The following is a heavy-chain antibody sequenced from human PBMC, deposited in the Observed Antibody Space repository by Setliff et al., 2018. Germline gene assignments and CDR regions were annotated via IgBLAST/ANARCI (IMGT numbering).Heavy chain of an antibody. CDR2: ISAYTGKA. CDR3: ARGPWKHSAYYYYYYMDV. J-gene: IGHJ6*03. D-gene: IGHD1-1*01. V-gene: IGHV1-18*01. Sequence: GASVKVSCKAAGYTFVSYGLSWVRQAPGQGLEWMGWISAYTGKADYAQNFQGRVTMTTDTSTSTAYMELRSLRYDDTAVYYCARGPWKHSAYYYYYYMDVWGKGTTVTVSS. CDR1: GYTFVSYG.